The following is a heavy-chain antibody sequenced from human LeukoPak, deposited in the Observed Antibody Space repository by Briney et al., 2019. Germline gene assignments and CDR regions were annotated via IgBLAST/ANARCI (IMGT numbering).Heavy chain of an antibody. CDR3: AKVRQQLPNDAFDI. Sequence: GGSLRLAWAASGFTFSSYAMSWVRQAPGKGLEWVSAISGSGGSTYYADSLKGWFTISRDNSKNTLYLQMNSLRAEDTAVYYCAKVRQQLPNDAFDIWGQGTMVTVSS. V-gene: IGHV3-23*01. D-gene: IGHD6-13*01. J-gene: IGHJ3*02. CDR2: ISGSGGST. CDR1: GFTFSSYA.